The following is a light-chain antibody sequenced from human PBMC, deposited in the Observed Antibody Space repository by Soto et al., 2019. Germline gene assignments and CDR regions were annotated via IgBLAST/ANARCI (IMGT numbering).Light chain of an antibody. Sequence: IQLTQSPSSLSASVGDRVTITCRASQDISSDLAWYQQKPGKAPKLLIHAISRLQSGVPSRFSGSGSGTDFTLAINSLQPEDFATYYCQQLNNYPLTFGGGTKVEIK. CDR1: QDISSD. J-gene: IGKJ4*01. V-gene: IGKV1-9*01. CDR3: QQLNNYPLT. CDR2: AIS.